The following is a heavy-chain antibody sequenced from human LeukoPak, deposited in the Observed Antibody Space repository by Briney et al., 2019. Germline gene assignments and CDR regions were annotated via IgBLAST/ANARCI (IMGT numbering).Heavy chain of an antibody. D-gene: IGHD4-17*01. CDR1: GFTFSNYV. V-gene: IGHV3-23*01. Sequence: GGSLRLSCAASGFTFSNYVMSWVRQAPGKGLEWVSVIGRSGHFTNYAGSVKGRFTISRDNSKDTLSLQMSSLRAEDTAIYYCAKDRDDSGDYVFDHWGQGILVTVSS. CDR3: AKDRDDSGDYVFDH. J-gene: IGHJ4*02. CDR2: IGRSGHFT.